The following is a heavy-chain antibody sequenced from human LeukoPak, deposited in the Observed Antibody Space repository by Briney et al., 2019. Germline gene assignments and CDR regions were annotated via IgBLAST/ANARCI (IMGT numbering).Heavy chain of an antibody. D-gene: IGHD3-10*01. CDR2: MNPNSGNT. CDR1: GYTFTSYD. Sequence: ASVKVSCKASGYTFTSYDINWVRQATGQGLEWMGWMNPNSGNTGHAQKFQGRVTMTRNTSISTAYMELSSLRSEDTAVYYCARGFRTMVKEDFDYWGQGTLVTVSS. CDR3: ARGFRTMVKEDFDY. V-gene: IGHV1-8*01. J-gene: IGHJ4*02.